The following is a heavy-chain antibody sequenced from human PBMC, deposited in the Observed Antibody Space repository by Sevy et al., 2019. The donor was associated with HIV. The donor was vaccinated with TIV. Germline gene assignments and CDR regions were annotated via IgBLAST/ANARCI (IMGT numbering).Heavy chain of an antibody. CDR3: ARGGGDSSGYSEGYDTFDI. CDR2: INPSGGST. CDR1: GYTFTSYY. V-gene: IGHV1-46*03. Sequence: ASVKVSCRASGYTFTSYYMHWVRQAPGQGLEWLGIINPSGGSTSYAQKFQGRVTMTRDTSTSTVYMGLSSLRSDDTAGYYCARGGGDSSGYSEGYDTFDIWGQGTMVTVSS. D-gene: IGHD3-22*01. J-gene: IGHJ3*02.